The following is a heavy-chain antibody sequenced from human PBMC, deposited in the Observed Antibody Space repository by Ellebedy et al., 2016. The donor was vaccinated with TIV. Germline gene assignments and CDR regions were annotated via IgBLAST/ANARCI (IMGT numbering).Heavy chain of an antibody. CDR2: IIPIFGTA. J-gene: IGHJ6*02. Sequence: SVKVSCXASGGTFSSYAISWVRQAPGQGLEWMGGIIPIFGTANYAQKFQGRVTIAADESTSTAYMELSSLRSEDTAVYYCARAGARGYSYGYYGMDVWGQGTTVTVSS. CDR1: GGTFSSYA. V-gene: IGHV1-69*13. D-gene: IGHD5-18*01. CDR3: ARAGARGYSYGYYGMDV.